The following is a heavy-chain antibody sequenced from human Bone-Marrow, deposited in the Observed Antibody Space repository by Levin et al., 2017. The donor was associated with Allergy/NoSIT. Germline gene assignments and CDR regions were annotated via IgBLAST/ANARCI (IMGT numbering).Heavy chain of an antibody. Sequence: ASVKVSCKGSGYSFTSYWIGWVRQMPGKGLEWMGIIYPGDSDTRYSPSFQGQVTISADKSISTAYLQWSSLKASDTAMYYCARRYKGLRYGMDVWGQGTTVTVSS. V-gene: IGHV5-51*01. CDR1: GYSFTSYW. CDR2: IYPGDSDT. D-gene: IGHD3-10*01. J-gene: IGHJ6*02. CDR3: ARRYKGLRYGMDV.